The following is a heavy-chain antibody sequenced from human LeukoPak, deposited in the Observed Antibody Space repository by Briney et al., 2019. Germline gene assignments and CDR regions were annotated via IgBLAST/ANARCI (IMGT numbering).Heavy chain of an antibody. CDR3: ARVFPYGSGSPYNWFDP. CDR1: GYTFTSYY. CDR2: INSSGGST. J-gene: IGHJ5*02. V-gene: IGHV1-46*01. Sequence: ASVKDSCKASGYTFTSYYMHWVRQAPGQGLEWMGIINSSGGSTSYAQKFQGRVTMTRDTSTSTVYMELSSLRSEDTAAYYCARVFPYGSGSPYNWFDPWGQGTLVTVSS. D-gene: IGHD3-10*01.